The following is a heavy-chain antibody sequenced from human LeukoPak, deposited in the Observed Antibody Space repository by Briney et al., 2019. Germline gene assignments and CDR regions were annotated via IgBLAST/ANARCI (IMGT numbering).Heavy chain of an antibody. J-gene: IGHJ4*02. CDR2: MNPNSGNT. V-gene: IGHV1-8*01. CDR3: ARGQGQQPDLPDY. CDR1: GYTFTSYD. Sequence: GASGRVSCKASGYTFTSYDINGGGQAPGQGLEGMGWMNPNSGNTGYAQKFQGRVTMTRNTSISTAYMELSSLRSEDTAVYYCARGQGQQPDLPDYWGQGTLVTVSS. D-gene: IGHD6-13*01.